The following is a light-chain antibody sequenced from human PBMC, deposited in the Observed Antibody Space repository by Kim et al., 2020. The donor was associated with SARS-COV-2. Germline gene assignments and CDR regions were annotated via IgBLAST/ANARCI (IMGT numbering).Light chain of an antibody. Sequence: LAPRERATVSCRASQSVSSNYLAWYQQKPGQAPRLLIYGASSRATGIPDRFSGSGSETDFILTISRLDPEDFAVYYCQHYGTSPLTFGGGTKVE. CDR3: QHYGTSPLT. V-gene: IGKV3-20*01. CDR2: GAS. J-gene: IGKJ4*01. CDR1: QSVSSNY.